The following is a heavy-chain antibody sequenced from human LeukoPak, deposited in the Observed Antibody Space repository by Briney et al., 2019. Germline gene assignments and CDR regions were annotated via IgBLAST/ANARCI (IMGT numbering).Heavy chain of an antibody. CDR3: ARSEPILHYYYGMDV. D-gene: IGHD2-15*01. J-gene: IGHJ6*02. V-gene: IGHV1-2*02. Sequence: ASVKVSCKASGYTFTSYYMHWVRQAPGQGLEWMGWINPHSGGTNYAQKFQGRVTMTRDTSISTAYMELSRLRSDDTAVYYCARSEPILHYYYGMDVWGQGTTVTVSS. CDR1: GYTFTSYY. CDR2: INPHSGGT.